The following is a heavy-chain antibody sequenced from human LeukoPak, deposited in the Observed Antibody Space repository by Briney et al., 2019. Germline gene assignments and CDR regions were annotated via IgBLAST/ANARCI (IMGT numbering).Heavy chain of an antibody. Sequence: SETLSLTCAVYGGSFSGYYWSWIRQPPGKGLEWIGEINHSGSTNYNPSLKSRVTISADTSKNQFSLKLSSVTAADTAVYYCASAFSGSYRIDYWGQGTLVTVSS. V-gene: IGHV4-34*01. CDR2: INHSGST. D-gene: IGHD3-16*02. CDR3: ASAFSGSYRIDY. J-gene: IGHJ4*02. CDR1: GGSFSGYY.